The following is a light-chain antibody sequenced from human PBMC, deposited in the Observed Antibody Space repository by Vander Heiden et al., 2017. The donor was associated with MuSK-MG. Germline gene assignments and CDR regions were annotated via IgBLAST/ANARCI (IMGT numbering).Light chain of an antibody. CDR1: QSISSW. J-gene: IGKJ1*01. Sequence: DIQISQSPSTRLTFGGDRATITCRASQSISSWLAWYQQKPGKAPKLLIYDASGLEGRVPSRFGGRGSGTEFTLTISILQPDDFATYYCQQDNSYSWTFGPGTKVEL. CDR3: QQDNSYSWT. CDR2: DAS. V-gene: IGKV1-5*01.